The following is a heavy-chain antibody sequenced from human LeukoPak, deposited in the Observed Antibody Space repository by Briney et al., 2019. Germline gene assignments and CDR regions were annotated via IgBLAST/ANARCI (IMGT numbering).Heavy chain of an antibody. V-gene: IGHV3-48*04. CDR3: ARESIAVAGAPFDY. D-gene: IGHD6-19*01. J-gene: IGHJ4*02. Sequence: PGRSLRLSCAASGFTFSSYGTHWVRQAPGKGLEWVSYISSGSTIYDADSVKGRFTISRDNAKNSLYLQMNSLRAEDTAVYYCARESIAVAGAPFDYWGQGTLVTVSS. CDR1: GFTFSSYG. CDR2: ISSGSTI.